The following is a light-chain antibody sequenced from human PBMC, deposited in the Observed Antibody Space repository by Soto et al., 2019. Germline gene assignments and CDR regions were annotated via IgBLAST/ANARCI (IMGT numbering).Light chain of an antibody. CDR3: QQYDNWPPIT. Sequence: EIVMTQSPACLSMSPGERATLSCRASQSVSSNLAWYQQKPGQAPSLLIYSASTRATGIPARFSGSGSGTEFTLTISSLQSEDFAIYYCQQYDNWPPITFGQGTRLEIK. CDR1: QSVSSN. V-gene: IGKV3-15*01. CDR2: SAS. J-gene: IGKJ5*01.